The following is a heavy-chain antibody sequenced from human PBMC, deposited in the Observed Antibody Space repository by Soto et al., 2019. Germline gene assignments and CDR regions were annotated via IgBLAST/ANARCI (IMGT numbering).Heavy chain of an antibody. J-gene: IGHJ5*01. Sequence: QVQLVQSGAEVKKPGSSVKVSCKASGGTFSSYTISWVRQAPGQGLEWMGRIIPILGIANYAQKFQGRVSITANKHTRPDNMELSSLRSEDTAVYYCARGSYVDSSWFDSWVQGTLVTVSS. D-gene: IGHD1-26*01. CDR3: ARGSYVDSSWFDS. CDR2: IIPILGIA. V-gene: IGHV1-69*02. CDR1: GGTFSSYT.